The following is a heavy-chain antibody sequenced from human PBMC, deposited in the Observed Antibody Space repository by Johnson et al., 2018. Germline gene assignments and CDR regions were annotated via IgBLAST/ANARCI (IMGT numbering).Heavy chain of an antibody. CDR1: GFTFSSYW. V-gene: IGHV3-74*02. D-gene: IGHD1-14*01. CDR3: ARTPGAYYYYGMDV. Sequence: VRLVQSGGGVVQPGRSLSLSCVASGFTFSSYWMHWVRHAPGKGLVWVSRINSDGNSTKYADPVKGRITISRDNSKNTLKLQMNRRRAEDTAVYYCARTPGAYYYYGMDVWGQGTTVTVSS. CDR2: INSDGNST. J-gene: IGHJ6*02.